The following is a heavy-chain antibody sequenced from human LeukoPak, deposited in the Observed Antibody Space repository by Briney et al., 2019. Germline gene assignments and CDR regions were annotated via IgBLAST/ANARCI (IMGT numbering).Heavy chain of an antibody. CDR3: TRDLMDYDVSTGLHHYYMDV. CDR1: GGSFSGYY. D-gene: IGHD3-9*01. CDR2: INHSGST. Sequence: SETQSLTCAVYGGSFSGYYWSWIRQPPGKGLEWIGEINHSGSTNYNPSLKSRVTISVDTSKNQFSLKLSSVTAADTAVYYCTRDLMDYDVSTGLHHYYMDVWGQGTTVTVSS. V-gene: IGHV4-34*01. J-gene: IGHJ6*02.